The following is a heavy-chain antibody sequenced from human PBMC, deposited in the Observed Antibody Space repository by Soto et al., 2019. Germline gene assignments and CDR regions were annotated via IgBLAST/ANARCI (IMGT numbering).Heavy chain of an antibody. Sequence: EVQLVESGGGLVKPGGSLRLSCAASGFTFSSDSMNWVRQAPGKGLEWVSSISSSSSYIHYADSVKGRFTISRDNAKNSLYLQMNSLRAEDTAVYYCAREGSNYDVLTGHYYYYMDVWGKGTTVTVSS. CDR2: ISSSSSYI. J-gene: IGHJ6*03. D-gene: IGHD3-9*01. V-gene: IGHV3-21*01. CDR1: GFTFSSDS. CDR3: AREGSNYDVLTGHYYYYMDV.